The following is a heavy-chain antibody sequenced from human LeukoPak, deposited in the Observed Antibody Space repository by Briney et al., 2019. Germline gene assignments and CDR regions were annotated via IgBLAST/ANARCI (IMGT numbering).Heavy chain of an antibody. CDR2: IYHSGST. CDR3: ASNTYYYDSSGSWNDY. Sequence: SETLSLTCTVSGGSISSGYYWGWIRQPPGKGLEWIGSIYHSGSTYYNPSLKSRVTISVDTSKNQFSLKLSSVTAADTAVYYCASNTYYYDSSGSWNDYWGQGTLVTVSS. D-gene: IGHD3-22*01. J-gene: IGHJ4*02. V-gene: IGHV4-38-2*02. CDR1: GGSISSGYY.